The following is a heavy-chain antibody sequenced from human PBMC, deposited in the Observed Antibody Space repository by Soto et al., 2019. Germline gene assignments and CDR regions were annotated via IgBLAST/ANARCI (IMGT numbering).Heavy chain of an antibody. D-gene: IGHD2-8*01. J-gene: IGHJ4*02. CDR2: VLPRDSDS. CDR1: GYSFSNYW. Sequence: GESLKISCKASGYSFSNYWIGWVRQMPGKGLEWMGIVLPRDSDSRYSPSFHGQVTISADRSINTAYLQWSSLKASDTAIYYCVINENGDXPLDFWGLGTLXTXS. V-gene: IGHV5-51*01. CDR3: VINENGDXPLDF.